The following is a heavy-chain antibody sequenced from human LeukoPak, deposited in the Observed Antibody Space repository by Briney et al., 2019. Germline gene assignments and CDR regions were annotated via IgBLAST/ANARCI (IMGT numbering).Heavy chain of an antibody. CDR1: GFTFSSYG. Sequence: GGSLGLSCAASGFTFSSYGMHWVRQAPGKGLEWVAVISYDGSNKYYADSVKGRFSISRDNSKNTLSLQMNSLRAEDTAVYYCAKEGSFYGSGSLHLDYWGQGTLVTVSS. CDR3: AKEGSFYGSGSLHLDY. D-gene: IGHD3-10*01. J-gene: IGHJ4*02. V-gene: IGHV3-30*18. CDR2: ISYDGSNK.